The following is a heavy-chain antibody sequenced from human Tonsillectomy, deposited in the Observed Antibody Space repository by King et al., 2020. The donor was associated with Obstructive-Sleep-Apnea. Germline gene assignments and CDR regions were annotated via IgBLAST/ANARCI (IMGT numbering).Heavy chain of an antibody. CDR1: GGSISSSSYY. CDR2: IYYSGST. V-gene: IGHV4-39*07. D-gene: IGHD3/OR15-3a*01. J-gene: IGHJ5*02. Sequence: VQLQESGPGLVKPSETLSLTCTVSGGSISSSSYYWGWIRQPPGRGLEWIGGIYYSGSTYYNPSLKSRVTISVDTSKNQFSLRLGSVTAADTAVYYCAALDEWFDPWGQGTLVTVSS. CDR3: AALDEWFDP.